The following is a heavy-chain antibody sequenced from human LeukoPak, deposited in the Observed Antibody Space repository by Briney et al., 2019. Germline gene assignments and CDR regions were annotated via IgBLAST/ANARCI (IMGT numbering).Heavy chain of an antibody. CDR3: ARGISSGWHYWYFDL. Sequence: PSETLSLTCTVSSGSISSYYWSWIRQPPGKGLEWIGYIYYSGSTNYNPSLKSRVTISVDTSKNQFSLKLSSVTAADTAVYYCARGISSGWHYWYFDLWGRGTLVTVSS. V-gene: IGHV4-59*01. CDR2: IYYSGST. J-gene: IGHJ2*01. CDR1: SGSISSYY. D-gene: IGHD6-19*01.